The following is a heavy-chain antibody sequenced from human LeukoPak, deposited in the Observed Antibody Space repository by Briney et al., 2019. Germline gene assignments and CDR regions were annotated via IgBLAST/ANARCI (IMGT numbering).Heavy chain of an antibody. V-gene: IGHV3-30-3*01. CDR3: ARGERGLLSNPLFDY. J-gene: IGHJ4*02. D-gene: IGHD1-26*01. CDR1: GFTFSSYV. CDR2: ISYDGSNK. Sequence: GRSLGLSCAASGFTFSSYVMHWVRQAPGKGLEWVAVISYDGSNKYYADSVKGRFTISRDNSKSTLYLQMDSLRAEDTAVYYCARGERGLLSNPLFDYWGQGTLVAVSS.